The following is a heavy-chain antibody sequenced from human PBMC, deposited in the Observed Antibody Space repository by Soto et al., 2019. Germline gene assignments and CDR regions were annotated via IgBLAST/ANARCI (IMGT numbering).Heavy chain of an antibody. J-gene: IGHJ4*02. D-gene: IGHD3-10*01. Sequence: GASVKVSCKASGGTFSSSGFRWVRQAPRQVLEWMRIINPSGGSTSYAQNFQGRVTMTRDTSTSTVYTELSSLRSEDTAVYYCAREVRSGSYYVIDYWGQGTLVTVS. CDR2: INPSGGST. CDR3: AREVRSGSYYVIDY. V-gene: IGHV1-46*01. CDR1: GGTFSSSG.